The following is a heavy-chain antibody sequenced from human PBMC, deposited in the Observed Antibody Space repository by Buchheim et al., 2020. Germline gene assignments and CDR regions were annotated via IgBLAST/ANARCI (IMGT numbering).Heavy chain of an antibody. D-gene: IGHD3-3*01. J-gene: IGHJ6*02. CDR2: IKQDGSAK. CDR1: GFTFSSYW. Sequence: EVQLVESGGGLVQPGGSLRLSCAASGFTFSSYWMSWVRQAPGKGLEWVANIKQDGSAKYYVDSVKGRFTISRANDKNSLYLQMNSLRAEDTAVYYCAREGPDYYDFWSGYYTGYYYYGMDVWGQGTT. V-gene: IGHV3-7*01. CDR3: AREGPDYYDFWSGYYTGYYYYGMDV.